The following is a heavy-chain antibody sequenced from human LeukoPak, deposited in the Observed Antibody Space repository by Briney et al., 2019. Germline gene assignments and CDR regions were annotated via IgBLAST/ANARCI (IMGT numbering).Heavy chain of an antibody. J-gene: IGHJ4*02. CDR1: GSRFTSYW. CDR2: IYPGDSDT. V-gene: IGHV5-51*01. Sequence: GASLKISCKGSGSRFTSYWIGWVRQMPGKGLEWMGIIYPGDSDTRYSLSFRGQVTISADKSISTAYLQWSSLKASDTAMFYWARLRMPTYYFDYWGQGTLVSVSS. CDR3: ARLRMPTYYFDY. D-gene: IGHD2-15*01.